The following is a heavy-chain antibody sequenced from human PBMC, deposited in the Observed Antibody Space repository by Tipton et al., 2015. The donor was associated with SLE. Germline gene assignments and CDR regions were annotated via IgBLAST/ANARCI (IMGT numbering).Heavy chain of an antibody. CDR2: INPNSGGT. CDR1: GYTFTGYY. CDR3: ARGEIAAAGTHYYYGTDV. V-gene: IGHV1-2*02. Sequence: QSGPEVKKPGASVKVSCKASGYTFTGYYMHWVRQAPGQGLEWMGWINPNSGGTNYAQKFQGRVTMTRDTSISTAYMELSRLRSDDTAVYHCARGEIAAAGTHYYYGTDVWGQGTTVTVSS. J-gene: IGHJ6*02. D-gene: IGHD6-13*01.